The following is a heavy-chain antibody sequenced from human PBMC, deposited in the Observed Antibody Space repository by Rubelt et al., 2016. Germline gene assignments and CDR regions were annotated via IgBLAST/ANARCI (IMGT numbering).Heavy chain of an antibody. CDR2: INSRGRNT. CDR3: AKYSSSGDNRFDS. Sequence: EVQLVEAGGGLVQPGGSLRLSCAASGITFGTYDMTWVRQAPGKGLEWVSAINSRGRNTYYADSVKGRFTISRDNSKNTLYLQMNSLRAEDTSTYYCAKYSSSGDNRFDSWGQGTLVTVSS. CDR1: GITFGTYD. D-gene: IGHD6-6*01. V-gene: IGHV3-23*04. J-gene: IGHJ5*01.